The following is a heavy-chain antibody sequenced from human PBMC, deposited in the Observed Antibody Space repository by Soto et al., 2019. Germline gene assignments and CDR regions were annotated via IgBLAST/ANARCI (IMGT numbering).Heavy chain of an antibody. Sequence: GGSLRLSCAASGFTFSSYAMSWVRQAPGKGLEWVSAISGSGGSTYYADSVKGRFTISRDNSKNTLYLQMNSLRAEDTAVYYCAKDLGRGYSYGSFDYWGQGTLVTVSS. CDR1: GFTFSSYA. D-gene: IGHD5-18*01. CDR2: ISGSGGST. J-gene: IGHJ4*02. CDR3: AKDLGRGYSYGSFDY. V-gene: IGHV3-23*01.